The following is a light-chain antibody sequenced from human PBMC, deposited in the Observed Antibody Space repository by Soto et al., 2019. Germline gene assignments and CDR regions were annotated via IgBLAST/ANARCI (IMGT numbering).Light chain of an antibody. CDR1: QGIGSN. CDR2: DAS. V-gene: IGKV1-13*02. Sequence: AIQLTQSPSSLSASVGDRVTITCRASQGIGSNLAWYHQKPGKPPKLLIYDASSLESGVPSRFSGSGFGTDFTLTIISLQPEDFATYYCQQFSFLPVSFGGGTRVEI. CDR3: QQFSFLPVS. J-gene: IGKJ4*01.